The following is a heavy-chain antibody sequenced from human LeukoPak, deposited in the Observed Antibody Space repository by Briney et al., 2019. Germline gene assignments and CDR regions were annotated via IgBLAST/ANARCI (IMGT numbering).Heavy chain of an antibody. Sequence: GGSLRLSCAASGFTFSSYSMNWVRQAPGKGLEWVSSISSSSSYIYYADSVKGRFTISRDNAKNSLYLQMNSLRAEDTAVYYCAREPGYFDCLDVWGKGTTVTVSS. D-gene: IGHD3-9*01. CDR1: GFTFSSYS. CDR3: AREPGYFDCLDV. V-gene: IGHV3-21*01. CDR2: ISSSSSYI. J-gene: IGHJ6*04.